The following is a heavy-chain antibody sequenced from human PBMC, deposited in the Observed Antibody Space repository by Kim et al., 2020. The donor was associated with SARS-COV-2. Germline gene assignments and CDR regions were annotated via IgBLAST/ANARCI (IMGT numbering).Heavy chain of an antibody. CDR3: AKKGKMYSTSWYHPDAF. Sequence: GGSLRLSCAASGLTFSSYAMSWVRQAPGKGLQWVSAISGSGVATYYTESVKGRFTISRDNSKNTLYLQMNSLRAEDTAVYYCAKKGKMYSTSWYHPDAF. V-gene: IGHV3-23*01. J-gene: IGHJ3*01. D-gene: IGHD6-13*01. CDR1: GLTFSSYA. CDR2: ISGSGVAT.